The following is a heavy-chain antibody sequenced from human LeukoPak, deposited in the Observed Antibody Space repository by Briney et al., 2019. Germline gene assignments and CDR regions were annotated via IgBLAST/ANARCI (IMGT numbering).Heavy chain of an antibody. D-gene: IGHD6-19*01. Sequence: ASEKVSCKASGHTFTGYYMHWVRQAPGQGLEWMGRTNPNSGGTNYAQKFQGRVTMTRDTSISTAYMELSRLRSDDTAVYYCASGLVPNTENDYWGQGTLVTVSS. J-gene: IGHJ4*02. V-gene: IGHV1-2*06. CDR3: ASGLVPNTENDY. CDR1: GHTFTGYY. CDR2: TNPNSGGT.